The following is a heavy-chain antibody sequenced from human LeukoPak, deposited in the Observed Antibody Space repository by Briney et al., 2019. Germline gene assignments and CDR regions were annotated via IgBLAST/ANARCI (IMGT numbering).Heavy chain of an antibody. J-gene: IGHJ4*02. D-gene: IGHD2-8*01. CDR1: GFTFGDYA. CDR2: IRIKAYGGTT. V-gene: IGHV3-49*04. Sequence: GGSLRLSCTASGFTFGDYAMSWVRQAPRKGLEWVGFIRIKAYGGTTEYAASVKGRFTISRDDSKSISYLQMNSLKTEDTAVYYCTRGSCTNGVCYHFDYWGQGTLVTVSS. CDR3: TRGSCTNGVCYHFDY.